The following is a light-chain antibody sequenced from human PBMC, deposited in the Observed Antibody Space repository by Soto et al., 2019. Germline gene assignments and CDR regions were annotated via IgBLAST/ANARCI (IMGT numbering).Light chain of an antibody. Sequence: QSALTQPASVSGSPGQSITISCTGTSSDVGYYNYVSWYQQHPGKVPKLMIYDVTNRPSGVSNRFSGSKSGNTASLTISGLQAEDEADYYCSSYTSSSTYVVFSGGTQLTVL. J-gene: IGLJ2*01. V-gene: IGLV2-14*01. CDR3: SSYTSSSTYVV. CDR2: DVT. CDR1: SSDVGYYNY.